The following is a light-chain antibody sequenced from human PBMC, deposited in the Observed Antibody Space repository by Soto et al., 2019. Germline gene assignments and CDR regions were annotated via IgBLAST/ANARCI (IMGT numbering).Light chain of an antibody. CDR2: AAS. V-gene: IGKV1-39*01. CDR3: QQANSFPLT. CDR1: QSISSY. J-gene: IGKJ4*01. Sequence: DIQMTQSPSSLSASVGDRVTITCLASQSISSYLNWYQQKPGKAPKLLIYAASSLQSGVPSRFSGSGSGTDFTLTISSLQPEDFATYYCQQANSFPLTFGGGTKVDIK.